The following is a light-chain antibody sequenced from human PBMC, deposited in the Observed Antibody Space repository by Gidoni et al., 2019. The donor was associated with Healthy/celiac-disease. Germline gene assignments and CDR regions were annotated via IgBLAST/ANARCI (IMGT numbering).Light chain of an antibody. J-gene: IGLJ1*01. CDR3: NSRDSSGNPLRV. CDR2: GKN. V-gene: IGLV3-19*01. Sequence: SSELTQEPAVSVALGQTVRITCQGDSLRSYYASWYQQKPGQAPLLVIYGKNNRPSGIPDRFSCSSSGNTASLTITGAQAEDEADYYCNSRDSSGNPLRVFGTGTKVTVL. CDR1: SLRSYY.